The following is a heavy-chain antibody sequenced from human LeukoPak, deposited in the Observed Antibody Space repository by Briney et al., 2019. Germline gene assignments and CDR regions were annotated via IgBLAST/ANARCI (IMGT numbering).Heavy chain of an antibody. J-gene: IGHJ4*02. V-gene: IGHV1-69*13. CDR3: ARRVLRRGYSGYGGLDY. Sequence: LVKVSCKASGGTFSSYAVSWVRQAPGQGLEWMGGIIPIFGTADYAQKFQGRVTITADESTSTVYMELCSLRSEDTAVYYCARRVLRRGYSGYGGLDYWGQGTLVTVSS. CDR1: GGTFSSYA. CDR2: IIPIFGTA. D-gene: IGHD5-12*01.